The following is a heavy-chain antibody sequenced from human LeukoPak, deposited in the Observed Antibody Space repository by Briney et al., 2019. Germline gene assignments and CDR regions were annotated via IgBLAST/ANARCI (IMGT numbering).Heavy chain of an antibody. Sequence: KTGGSLRLSCAASGFTFSSYSMNWVRQAPGKGLEWVSSISSSSSYIYYADSVKGRFTISRDNAKNSLYLQMNSLRAEDTAVYYCARDRFRADNYWGQGTLVTVSS. CDR2: ISSSSSYI. CDR1: GFTFSSYS. D-gene: IGHD3-10*01. V-gene: IGHV3-21*01. CDR3: ARDRFRADNY. J-gene: IGHJ4*02.